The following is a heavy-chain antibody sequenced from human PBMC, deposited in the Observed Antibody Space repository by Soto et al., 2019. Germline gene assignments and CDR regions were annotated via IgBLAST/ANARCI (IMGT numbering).Heavy chain of an antibody. CDR1: GGSISSSSYY. D-gene: IGHD6-13*01. CDR3: ARWAYSSSWPSDNYGMDV. CDR2: IYNSGTT. V-gene: IGHV4-39*02. J-gene: IGHJ6*02. Sequence: SETLSLTCTVSGGSISSSSYYWGWIRQPPGKGLEWIGSIYNSGTTNYNPSLKSRVTISVDTSRNLLSLKLTSVTAADTAVYCCARWAYSSSWPSDNYGMDVWGQGTTVTVSS.